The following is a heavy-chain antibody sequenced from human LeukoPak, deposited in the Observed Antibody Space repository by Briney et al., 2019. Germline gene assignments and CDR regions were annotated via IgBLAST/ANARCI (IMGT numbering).Heavy chain of an antibody. J-gene: IGHJ6*02. CDR1: GYTFTGYY. V-gene: IGHV1-2*02. CDR2: INPNSGGT. Sequence: ASVKVSCKASGYTFTGYYMHWVRQAPGQGLEWMGWINPNSGGTNYAQKFQGRVTMTRDTSISTAYMELSRLRSDDTAVYCCATGGVLLWFGVYGMDVWGQGTTVTVSS. CDR3: ATGGVLLWFGVYGMDV. D-gene: IGHD3-10*01.